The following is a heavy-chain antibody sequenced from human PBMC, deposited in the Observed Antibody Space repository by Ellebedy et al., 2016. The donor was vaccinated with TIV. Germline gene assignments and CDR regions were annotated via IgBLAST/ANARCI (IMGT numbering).Heavy chain of an antibody. V-gene: IGHV3-48*02. CDR3: VRDELVTTLGDFYYYGMDV. CDR2: ITNSGSTI. J-gene: IGHJ6*02. CDR1: GFTFSSYS. D-gene: IGHD6-13*01. Sequence: GESLKISCAASGFTFSSYSMNWVRQGLGKGLEWVSYITNSGSTISYADSGKGRFTISRDNAKNSLYLQMNSLRDEDTAVYYCVRDELVTTLGDFYYYGMDVWGQGTTVTVSS.